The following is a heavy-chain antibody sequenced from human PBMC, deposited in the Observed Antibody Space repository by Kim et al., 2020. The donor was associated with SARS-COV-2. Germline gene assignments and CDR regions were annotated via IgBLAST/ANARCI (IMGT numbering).Heavy chain of an antibody. D-gene: IGHD3-16*01. Sequence: GGSLRLSCAASGFTFSTYDMNWVRQAPGKGLEWVSTISGISSDIYYEDSVRVSFTISRYNAKTSVTLQMNKLRDENKAIYDCYRVHPPQRSKSMDVSV. J-gene: IGHJ6*02. CDR3: YRVHPPQRSKSMDV. V-gene: IGHV3-21*04. CDR2: ISGISSDI. CDR1: GFTFSTYD.